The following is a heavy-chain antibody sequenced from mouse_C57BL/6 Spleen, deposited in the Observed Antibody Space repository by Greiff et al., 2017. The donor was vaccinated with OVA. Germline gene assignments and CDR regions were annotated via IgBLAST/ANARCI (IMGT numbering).Heavy chain of an antibody. J-gene: IGHJ2*01. CDR2: IRSKSNNYAT. Sequence: EVQLQESGGGLVQPKGSLKLSCAASGFSFNTYAMNWVRQAPGKGLEWVARIRSKSNNYATYYADSVKDRFTISRDDSESMLYQQMNNLKTEDTTMYYCVRPSYDSYNPYFDYWGQGTTLTVSS. CDR1: GFSFNTYA. D-gene: IGHD2-3*01. V-gene: IGHV10-1*01. CDR3: VRPSYDSYNPYFDY.